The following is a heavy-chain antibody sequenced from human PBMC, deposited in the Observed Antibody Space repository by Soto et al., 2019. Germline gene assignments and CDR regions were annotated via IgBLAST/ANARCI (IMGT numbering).Heavy chain of an antibody. Sequence: GGSLRLSCAASGFTFSSYAMSWVRQAPGKGLEWVSAISGSGGSTYYADSVKGRFTISRDNSKNTLYLQMNSLRAEDTAVYYCAKSGATMVRGVIIKPDVIPEYYYGMDVWGQGTTVTVSS. CDR3: AKSGATMVRGVIIKPDVIPEYYYGMDV. CDR2: ISGSGGST. CDR1: GFTFSSYA. D-gene: IGHD3-10*01. V-gene: IGHV3-23*01. J-gene: IGHJ6*02.